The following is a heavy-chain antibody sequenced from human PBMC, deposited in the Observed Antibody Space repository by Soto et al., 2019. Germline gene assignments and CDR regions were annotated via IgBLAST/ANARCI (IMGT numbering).Heavy chain of an antibody. CDR2: IKSRSDGGTT. D-gene: IGHD4-4*01. CDR1: GITFSKAW. Sequence: EVQLVESGGGLVKPGGSLTLSCAASGITFSKAWMNWVRQSPGKGLEWVGRIKSRSDGGTTAYAAPVKGRFTISRDDSKDTLWLQMNSLKTEDTAVYYCTTNFYSGHGMDVWGQGTTVTVSS. V-gene: IGHV3-15*01. CDR3: TTNFYSGHGMDV. J-gene: IGHJ6*02.